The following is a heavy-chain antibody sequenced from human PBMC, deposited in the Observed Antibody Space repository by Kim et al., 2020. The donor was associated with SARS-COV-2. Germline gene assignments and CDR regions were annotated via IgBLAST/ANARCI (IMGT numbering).Heavy chain of an antibody. CDR1: EYTFTNYY. CDR2: INPNTAGT. CDR3: VRGRARPASNFKGDF. D-gene: IGHD2-2*01. Sequence: ASVKVSCKASEYTFTNYYIHWVRQAPGQGLEWMGWINPNTAGTKYAQKFQARVTMTRDTSTNTAYMDLSSLTSDDTAMYYCVRGRARPASNFKGDFWGQGTLVTVSS. V-gene: IGHV1-2*02. J-gene: IGHJ4*02.